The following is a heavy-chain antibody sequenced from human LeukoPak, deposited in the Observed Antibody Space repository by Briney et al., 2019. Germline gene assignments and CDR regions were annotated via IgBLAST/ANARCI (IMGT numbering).Heavy chain of an antibody. CDR1: GFTFSSYS. Sequence: GGSLRLSCAASGFTFSSYSMNWVRQAPGKGLEWVSSITRSNYIYYADSVKGRFTISRDNAKNSLYLQMNSLRAEDTAVYYCARAVAGTEGFDYWGQGTLVTVSS. CDR3: ARAVAGTEGFDY. V-gene: IGHV3-21*06. J-gene: IGHJ4*02. D-gene: IGHD6-19*01. CDR2: ITRSNYI.